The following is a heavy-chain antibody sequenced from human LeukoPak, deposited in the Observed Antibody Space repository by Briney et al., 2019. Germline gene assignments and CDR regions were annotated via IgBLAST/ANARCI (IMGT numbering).Heavy chain of an antibody. J-gene: IGHJ3*02. V-gene: IGHV1-2*02. Sequence: ASVKVSCKASGYIFIGYYMHWVRQAPGQGLEWMGWINPNSGDTNYAQKFQGRVTMTRDTSISTAYMELSRLRSDDTAVYYCARAGGSGWYLGAFDIWGQGTMVTVSS. D-gene: IGHD6-19*01. CDR1: GYIFIGYY. CDR2: INPNSGDT. CDR3: ARAGGSGWYLGAFDI.